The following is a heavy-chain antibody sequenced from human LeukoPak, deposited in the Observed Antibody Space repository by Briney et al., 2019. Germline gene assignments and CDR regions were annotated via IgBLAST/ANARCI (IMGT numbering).Heavy chain of an antibody. CDR2: INHSGST. D-gene: IGHD3-16*01. J-gene: IGHJ3*02. V-gene: IGHV4-34*01. CDR1: GGSFSGYY. CDR3: AKDRNGLDAFDI. Sequence: SETLSLTCAFYGGSFSGYYWSWIRQPPGKGLEWIGEINHSGSTNYNPSLKSRVTISVDTSKNQFSLKLSSVTAADTAVYYCAKDRNGLDAFDIWGQGTMVTVSS.